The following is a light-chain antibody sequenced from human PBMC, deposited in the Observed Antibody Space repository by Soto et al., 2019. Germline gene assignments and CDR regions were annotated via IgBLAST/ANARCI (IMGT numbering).Light chain of an antibody. CDR3: AAWDDSLSGLVV. V-gene: IGLV1-47*01. CDR1: SSNIGSNY. CDR2: RNN. J-gene: IGLJ2*01. Sequence: QAVVTQPPSASGTPGQRVTISCSGSSSNIGSNYVSWYQQLPGTAPKLLIDRNNQRPSGVPDRLSGSKSGTSASLAISGLRSEDEADYYCAAWDDSLSGLVVFGGGTKVTVL.